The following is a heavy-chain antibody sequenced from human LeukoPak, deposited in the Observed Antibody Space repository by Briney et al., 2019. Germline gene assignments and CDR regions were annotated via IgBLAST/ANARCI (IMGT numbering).Heavy chain of an antibody. J-gene: IGHJ3*02. CDR2: IWYDGSKK. V-gene: IGHV3-33*01. D-gene: IGHD6-19*01. Sequence: GGSLRLSCAASGFTFSSYGMHWVRQAPGKGLEWVAVIWYDGSKKYYADSVKGRFTISRDNSKNTLYLQMNSLRAEDTAVYYCARSFSVAGPQDAVDIWGQGTMVTVSS. CDR3: ARSFSVAGPQDAVDI. CDR1: GFTFSSYG.